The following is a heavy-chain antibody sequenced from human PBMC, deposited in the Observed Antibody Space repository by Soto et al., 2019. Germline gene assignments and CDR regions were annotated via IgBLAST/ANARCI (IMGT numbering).Heavy chain of an antibody. D-gene: IGHD3-22*01. V-gene: IGHV4-59*08. J-gene: IGHJ4*02. CDR2: IYYSGST. CDR3: ARQEDYYDSTYFDY. CDR1: GGSISSYY. Sequence: SETLSLTCTVSGGSISSYYWSWIRQPPGKGLEWIGYIYYSGSTNYNPSLKSRVTISVDTSKNQFSLKLSSVTAADTAVYYCARQEDYYDSTYFDYWGQGTLVTVS.